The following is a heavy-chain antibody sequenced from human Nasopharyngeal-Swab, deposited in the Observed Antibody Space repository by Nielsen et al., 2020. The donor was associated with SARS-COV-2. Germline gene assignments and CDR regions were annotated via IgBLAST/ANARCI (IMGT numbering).Heavy chain of an antibody. V-gene: IGHV3-53*01. D-gene: IGHD1-1*01. CDR2: IYSGGST. Sequence: WIRQPPGKGLEWVSVIYSGGSTYYADSVKGRFTISRDNSKNTLYLQMNSLRAEDTAVYYCARDGGENGNDEDEEGRDVWGQG. CDR3: ARDGGENGNDEDEEGRDV. J-gene: IGHJ6*02.